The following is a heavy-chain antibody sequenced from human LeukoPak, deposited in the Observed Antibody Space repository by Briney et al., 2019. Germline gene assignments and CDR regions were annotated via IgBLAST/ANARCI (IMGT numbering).Heavy chain of an antibody. J-gene: IGHJ4*02. D-gene: IGHD3-22*01. V-gene: IGHV3-23*01. CDR2: SGTDGDT. Sequence: GGSLGLSCAASGFSFSSSGVNWVRQAPGKGLEWVSTSGTDGDTYYADSVKGRFTIFRDNSKNTLYLQMTSLRAEDTAVYYCAKKRPGNYPYDSWGQGTLVTVSP. CDR3: AKKRPGNYPYDS. CDR1: GFSFSSSG.